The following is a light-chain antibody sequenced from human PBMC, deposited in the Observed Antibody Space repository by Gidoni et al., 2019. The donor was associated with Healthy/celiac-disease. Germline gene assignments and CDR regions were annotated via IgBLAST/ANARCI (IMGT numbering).Light chain of an antibody. J-gene: IGLJ3*02. CDR3: CSYAGSSTWV. CDR1: SSDVGSYNL. Sequence: QSALTQPASGYGSPGQSITISCTGTSSDVGSYNLVSWYQQHPGKAPKLMIYEGSKRPSGVSNRFSGSKSGNTASLTISGLQAEDEADYYCCSYAGSSTWVFGGGTKLTVL. V-gene: IGLV2-23*01. CDR2: EGS.